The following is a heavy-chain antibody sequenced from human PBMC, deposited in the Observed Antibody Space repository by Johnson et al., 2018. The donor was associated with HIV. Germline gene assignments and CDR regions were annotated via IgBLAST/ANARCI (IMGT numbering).Heavy chain of an antibody. CDR2: IKQDGNEK. V-gene: IGHV3-7*05. Sequence: VYLVESGGGLVQPGGSLRLSCAASGFTFSRYWMTWVRQAPGKGLEWVASIKQDGNEKYYVDSVKGRFTISRDNAKNSVDLQMNSLRAEDTAVYYCARALADGWFSYDVFDIWGQGTMVTVSS. CDR1: GFTFSRYW. J-gene: IGHJ3*02. D-gene: IGHD3-10*01. CDR3: ARALADGWFSYDVFDI.